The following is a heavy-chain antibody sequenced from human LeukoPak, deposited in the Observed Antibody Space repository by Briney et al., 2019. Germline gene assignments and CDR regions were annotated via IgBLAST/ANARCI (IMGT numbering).Heavy chain of an antibody. Sequence: GGSLRLSCAASGFTFSDYYMGWMRQAPGKGLEWVSYISSSGSTIYYADSVKGRFTLSRDNAKDSLYLQMNSLRAEDTAVYYCARDYGVYDFWSGYSSIFDYWGQGTLVTVSS. D-gene: IGHD3-3*01. J-gene: IGHJ4*02. V-gene: IGHV3-11*04. CDR3: ARDYGVYDFWSGYSSIFDY. CDR2: ISSSGSTI. CDR1: GFTFSDYY.